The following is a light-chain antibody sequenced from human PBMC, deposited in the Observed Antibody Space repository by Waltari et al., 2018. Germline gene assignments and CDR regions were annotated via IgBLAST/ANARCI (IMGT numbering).Light chain of an antibody. CDR3: QQRSNWR. V-gene: IGKV3-11*01. CDR2: DAS. Sequence: EIVLTQSPATLSLSPGERATLSCRANQIFSSYLAWYQQKPGQAPRLLIYDASNRATGIPARFSGSGSGTDFTLTISSLEPEDFAVYYCQQRSNWRFGQGTRLEI. J-gene: IGKJ5*01. CDR1: QIFSSY.